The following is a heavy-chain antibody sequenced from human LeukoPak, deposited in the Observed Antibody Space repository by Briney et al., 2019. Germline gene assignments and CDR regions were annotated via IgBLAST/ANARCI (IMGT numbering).Heavy chain of an antibody. Sequence: GASVKVSCKASGYTFTGYYMHWVRQAPGQGLEWMGWINPNSGGTNYAQKFQGRVTMTRDTSISTAYMELSRLRSDDTAVYYCARGIPYTVMVMFVYWGQGTLVTVSS. CDR2: INPNSGGT. V-gene: IGHV1-2*02. CDR1: GYTFTGYY. J-gene: IGHJ4*02. D-gene: IGHD5-18*01. CDR3: ARGIPYTVMVMFVY.